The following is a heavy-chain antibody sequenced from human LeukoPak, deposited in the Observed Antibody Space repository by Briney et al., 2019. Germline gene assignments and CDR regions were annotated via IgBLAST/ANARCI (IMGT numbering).Heavy chain of an antibody. D-gene: IGHD3-9*01. Sequence: PGGSLRLSCAASGFTFSSCAMGWVRQAPGKGLEWVSAINGGGGNTYYADSVKGRFTISRDNSKNTLYLQMNSLRAEDTAVYYCARDYSYDILTGTRFDYWGQGTLVTVSS. CDR1: GFTFSSCA. CDR3: ARDYSYDILTGTRFDY. CDR2: INGGGGNT. V-gene: IGHV3-23*01. J-gene: IGHJ4*02.